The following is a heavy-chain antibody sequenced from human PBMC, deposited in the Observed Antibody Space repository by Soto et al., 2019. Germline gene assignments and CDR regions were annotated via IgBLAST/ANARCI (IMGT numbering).Heavy chain of an antibody. D-gene: IGHD6-6*01. J-gene: IGHJ4*02. CDR2: ISYDGSNK. Sequence: LRLSCAASGFTFSSYGMHWVRQAPGKGLEWVAVISYDGSNKYYADSVKGRFTISRDNSKNSLYLQMNSLRAEDTAVYYCAKDLSSSSLDYWGQGTLVTVSP. CDR1: GFTFSSYG. V-gene: IGHV3-30*18. CDR3: AKDLSSSSLDY.